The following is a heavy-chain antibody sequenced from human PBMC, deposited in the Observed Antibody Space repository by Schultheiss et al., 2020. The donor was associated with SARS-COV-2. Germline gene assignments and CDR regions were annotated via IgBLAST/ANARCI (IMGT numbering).Heavy chain of an antibody. V-gene: IGHV3-53*01. CDR1: GFTFRSYG. D-gene: IGHD3-3*01. CDR2: IYSGGST. CDR3: ARDRGFLEWLFMGGMDV. J-gene: IGHJ6*02. Sequence: GGSLRLSCAASGFTFRSYGMHWVRQAPGKGLEWVSVIYSGGSTYYADSVKGRFTISRDNSKNTLYLQMNSLRAEDTAVYYCARDRGFLEWLFMGGMDVWGQGTTVTVSS.